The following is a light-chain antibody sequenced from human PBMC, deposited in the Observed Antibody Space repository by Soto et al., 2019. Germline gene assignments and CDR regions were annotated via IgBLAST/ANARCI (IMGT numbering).Light chain of an antibody. Sequence: DIQMTQSPSAMSASVGDTVTITCRASQDISDYLAWFQQKPGYVPQRLIYAASSLQSGVPSRFSGSGSGTAFTLTISSLQPEDFATYYCLQYNSYPWTFGQGTKVEI. CDR1: QDISDY. CDR2: AAS. CDR3: LQYNSYPWT. J-gene: IGKJ1*01. V-gene: IGKV1-17*03.